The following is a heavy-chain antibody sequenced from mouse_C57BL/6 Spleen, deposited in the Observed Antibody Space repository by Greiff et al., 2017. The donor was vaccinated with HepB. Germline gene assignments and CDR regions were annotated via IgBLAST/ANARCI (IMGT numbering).Heavy chain of an antibody. V-gene: IGHV1-15*01. Sequence: QVPLTASGAELVRPGASVTLSCQASGYTFPAYALHWVKQTPVHVLEWIGAIDPETGGTAYNQKFKGKAILTADKSSSTAYMELRSLTSEDAAVYYCTRYHYGNYVFADWGQGTRGTGS. D-gene: IGHD2-1*01. J-gene: IGHJ3*01. CDR2: IDPETGGT. CDR3: TRYHYGNYVFAD. CDR1: GYTFPAYA.